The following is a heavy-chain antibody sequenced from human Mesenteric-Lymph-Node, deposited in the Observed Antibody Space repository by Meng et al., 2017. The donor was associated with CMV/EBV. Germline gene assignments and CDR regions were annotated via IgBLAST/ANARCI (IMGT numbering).Heavy chain of an antibody. J-gene: IGHJ4*02. V-gene: IGHV1-18*01. CDR1: GGTFDRNT. CDR3: ASGGNRLDY. CDR2: ISAYNGNT. Sequence: ASVKVSCKAFGGTFDRNTLSWVRQAPGQGLEWMGWISAYNGNTNYAQKLQGRVTMTTDTSTSTAYMELRSLRSDDTAVYYCASGGNRLDYWGQGTLVTVSS. D-gene: IGHD1/OR15-1a*01.